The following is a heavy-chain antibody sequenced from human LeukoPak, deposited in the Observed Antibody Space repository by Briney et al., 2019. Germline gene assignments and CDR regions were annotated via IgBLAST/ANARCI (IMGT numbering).Heavy chain of an antibody. J-gene: IGHJ4*02. CDR2: INAGNGNT. CDR1: GYTFTSYA. V-gene: IGHV1-3*01. Sequence: ASVKVSCKASGYTFTSYAMHWVRQAPGQRLEWMGWINAGNGNTKYSQKFQGRVTITADESTSTAYMELSSLRSEDTAVYYCARSIITMVRGVIITGFDYWGQGTLVTVSS. D-gene: IGHD3-10*01. CDR3: ARSIITMVRGVIITGFDY.